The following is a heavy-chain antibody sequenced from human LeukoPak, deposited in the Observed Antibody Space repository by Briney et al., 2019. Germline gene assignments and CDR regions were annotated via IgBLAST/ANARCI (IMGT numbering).Heavy chain of an antibody. CDR2: IIPIFGTA. CDR3: ARSNQLPCRDNVDY. Sequence: SVKVSCKASGGTFSSYAISWVRQAPGQGLEWMGGIIPIFGTANYAQKFQGRVTITADESTSTAYMELSSLRSEDTAVYYCARSNQLPCRDNVDYWGQGTLVTVSS. D-gene: IGHD2-2*01. CDR1: GGTFSSYA. J-gene: IGHJ4*02. V-gene: IGHV1-69*13.